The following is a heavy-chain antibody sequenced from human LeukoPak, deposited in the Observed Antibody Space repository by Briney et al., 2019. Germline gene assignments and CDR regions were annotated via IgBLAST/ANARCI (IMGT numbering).Heavy chain of an antibody. D-gene: IGHD6-13*01. J-gene: IGHJ5*02. CDR3: ARVGSSSWCSRFDP. Sequence: ASVKVSCKASGYTFTSYDINWVRQATGQGLEWMGWMNPNSGNTGYAQKFQGRVTMTRNTSISTAYMELSSLRSEDTAVYYCARVGSSSWCSRFDPWGQGTLVTVSS. CDR2: MNPNSGNT. CDR1: GYTFTSYD. V-gene: IGHV1-8*01.